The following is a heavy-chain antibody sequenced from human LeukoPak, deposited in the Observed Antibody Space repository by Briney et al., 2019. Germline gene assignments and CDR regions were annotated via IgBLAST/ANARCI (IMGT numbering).Heavy chain of an antibody. J-gene: IGHJ6*02. D-gene: IGHD6-13*01. Sequence: GGSLRLSCAASGFTFSSYAMHWVRQAPGKGLEWVAVISYDGSSKYYADSVKGRFTISRDNSKNTLYLQMNSLRAEDTAVYYCARDLHGAAAGGDVWGQGTTVTVSS. CDR1: GFTFSSYA. CDR3: ARDLHGAAAGGDV. V-gene: IGHV3-30-3*01. CDR2: ISYDGSSK.